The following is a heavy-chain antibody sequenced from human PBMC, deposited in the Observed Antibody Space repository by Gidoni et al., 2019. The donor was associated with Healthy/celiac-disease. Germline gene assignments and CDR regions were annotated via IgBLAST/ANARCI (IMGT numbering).Heavy chain of an antibody. V-gene: IGHV3-7*04. CDR1: GFTFSSYW. J-gene: IGHJ4*02. D-gene: IGHD6-19*01. Sequence: EVQLVESGGGLVQPGGSLRLSCAASGFTFSSYWMRWVRQAPGKGMEWVANIKQDGSEKYYVDSVKGRFTISRDNAKNSRYLQMNSLRAEDTAVDYCARDPYRSGWFDYWGQGTLVTVSS. CDR2: IKQDGSEK. CDR3: ARDPYRSGWFDY.